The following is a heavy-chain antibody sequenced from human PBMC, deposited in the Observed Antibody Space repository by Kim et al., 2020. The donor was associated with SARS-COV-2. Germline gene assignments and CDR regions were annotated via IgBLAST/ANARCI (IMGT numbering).Heavy chain of an antibody. CDR1: GGSISSGGYY. Sequence: SETLSLTCTVSGGSISSGGYYWSWIRQHPGKGLEWIGYIYYSGSTYYNPSLKSRVTISVDTSKNQFSLKLSSVTAADTAVYYCARVLYCSGGSCYSPVLYMDVWGKGTTVTVSS. D-gene: IGHD2-15*01. J-gene: IGHJ6*03. V-gene: IGHV4-31*03. CDR2: IYYSGST. CDR3: ARVLYCSGGSCYSPVLYMDV.